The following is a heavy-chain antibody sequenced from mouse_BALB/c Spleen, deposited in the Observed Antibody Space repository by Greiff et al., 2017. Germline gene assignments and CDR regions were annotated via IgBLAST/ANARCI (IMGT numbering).Heavy chain of an antibody. CDR3: KAAPYYYGSHFDY. Sequence: EVQLHQSGAELVRSGASVKLSCTASGFNIKDYYMHWVKQRPEQGLEWIGWIDPENGDTEYAPKFQGKATMTADTSSNTAYLQLSSLTSEDTAVYYCKAAPYYYGSHFDYWGQGTTLTVSA. CDR1: GFNIKDYY. CDR2: IDPENGDT. J-gene: IGHJ2*01. D-gene: IGHD1-1*01. V-gene: IGHV14-4*02.